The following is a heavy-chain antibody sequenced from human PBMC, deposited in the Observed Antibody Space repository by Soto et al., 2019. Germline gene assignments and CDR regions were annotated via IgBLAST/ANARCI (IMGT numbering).Heavy chain of an antibody. V-gene: IGHV1-18*04. CDR3: AKAISGYYAPLDH. CDR2: ISAYNGHT. J-gene: IGHJ4*02. D-gene: IGHD3-22*01. Sequence: ASVKPSCKDSGYAITSYGFSCVRQAPGQGLEWMGWISAYNGHTHYAQNLQGRVTMTTDTSTTTAYMELRSLRSDDTAVYYCAKAISGYYAPLDHWGQGTRVTVSS. CDR1: GYAITSYG.